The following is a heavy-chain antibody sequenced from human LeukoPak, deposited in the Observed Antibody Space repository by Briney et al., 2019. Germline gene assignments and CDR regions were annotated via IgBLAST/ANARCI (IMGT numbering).Heavy chain of an antibody. J-gene: IGHJ4*02. CDR1: GFTFSRFA. CDR3: AKDANYLDSSGYFIPFDY. Sequence: AGGSLRLSCSASGFTFSRFAMTWVRHLPGKGLEWVSTISGNGLQTFYADSVKGCFSVSRDNSVNIVYLQMDSLRADDSALYSCAKDANYLDSSGYFIPFDYWGPGTLVTVAS. D-gene: IGHD3-22*01. CDR2: ISGNGLQT. V-gene: IGHV3-23*01.